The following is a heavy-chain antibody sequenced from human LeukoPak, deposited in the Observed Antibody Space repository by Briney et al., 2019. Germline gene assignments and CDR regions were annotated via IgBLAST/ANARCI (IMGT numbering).Heavy chain of an antibody. Sequence: PGRSLRLSCATSGFTFSTYGMNWVRQAPGKGLEWVAVIWYDGSNIHYADSVKGRFTISRDKSKNTLYLQMSSLRAEDTAVYYCARDVGVIKYYYGMDVWGQGTTVTVS. CDR1: GFTFSTYG. J-gene: IGHJ6*02. CDR2: IWYDGSNI. V-gene: IGHV3-33*01. D-gene: IGHD3-10*01. CDR3: ARDVGVIKYYYGMDV.